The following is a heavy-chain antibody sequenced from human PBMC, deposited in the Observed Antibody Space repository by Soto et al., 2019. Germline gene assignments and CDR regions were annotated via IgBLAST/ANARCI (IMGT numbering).Heavy chain of an antibody. CDR1: GFTFSSFA. V-gene: IGHV3-23*01. Sequence: EMQLLESGGGLVQPGGSLSLSCAASGFTFSSFAMSWVRQAPGKGLDWVSAISGSGGSTYSADSMKGRFTISRDNSKKTLYLQMSSLGAEDTAVYYCASGFSAGKRSPPDFWSQGSLVTVSS. J-gene: IGHJ4*02. CDR2: ISGSGGST. D-gene: IGHD6-13*01. CDR3: ASGFSAGKRSPPDF.